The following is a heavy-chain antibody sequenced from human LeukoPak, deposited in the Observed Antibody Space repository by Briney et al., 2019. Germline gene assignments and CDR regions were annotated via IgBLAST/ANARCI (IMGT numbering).Heavy chain of an antibody. Sequence: ASVKVSCKASGYTFTDYYMHCVRQAPGQGLEWMGWINPNSGGTNYAQKFQGRVTMTRDTSISTAYMELSSLRSDDTAMYYCARSYSGFGYALHDYWGQGTLVTVSP. D-gene: IGHD1-26*01. CDR1: GYTFTDYY. J-gene: IGHJ4*02. CDR2: INPNSGGT. CDR3: ARSYSGFGYALHDY. V-gene: IGHV1-2*02.